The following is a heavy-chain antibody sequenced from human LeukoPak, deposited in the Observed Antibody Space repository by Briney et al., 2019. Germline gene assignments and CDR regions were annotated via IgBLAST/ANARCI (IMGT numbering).Heavy chain of an antibody. Sequence: GGSLRLSCAASGFTFSNYWMSWVRQAPGKGMEWVAVIWYDESNKYYADSVKGRFTISRDNSKNTLYLQMNSLRAEDTAVYYCARDSGYFDYWGQGTLVTVSS. D-gene: IGHD6-25*01. CDR3: ARDSGYFDY. CDR2: IWYDESNK. V-gene: IGHV3-33*08. CDR1: GFTFSNYW. J-gene: IGHJ4*02.